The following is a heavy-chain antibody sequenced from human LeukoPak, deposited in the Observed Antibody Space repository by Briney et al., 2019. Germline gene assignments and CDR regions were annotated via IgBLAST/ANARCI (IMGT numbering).Heavy chain of an antibody. CDR1: GFTVSSNY. J-gene: IGHJ4*02. CDR2: ISGSGGST. CDR3: AKDWVPYCGGDCYFADY. D-gene: IGHD2-21*02. Sequence: GGSLRLSCAASGFTVSSNYMSWVRQAPGKGLEWVSAISGSGGSTYYADSVKGRFTISRDNSKNTLYLQMNSLRAEDTAVYYCAKDWVPYCGGDCYFADYWGQGTLVTVSS. V-gene: IGHV3-23*01.